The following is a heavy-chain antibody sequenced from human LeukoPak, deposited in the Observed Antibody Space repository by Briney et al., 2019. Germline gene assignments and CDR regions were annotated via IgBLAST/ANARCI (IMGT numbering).Heavy chain of an antibody. V-gene: IGHV4-59*08. CDR3: AKYGGSPAHYFDY. CDR1: GDSISAYY. D-gene: IGHD1-26*01. CDR2: IHYTGSI. Sequence: PSETLSLTCTVSGDSISAYYWSWVRQPPGKGLEWIAYIHYTGSINYNPSLKSRVTISMDTSKSQFSLHVNSVTAADTAVYYCAKYGGSPAHYFDYWGRGTLVTVSS. J-gene: IGHJ4*02.